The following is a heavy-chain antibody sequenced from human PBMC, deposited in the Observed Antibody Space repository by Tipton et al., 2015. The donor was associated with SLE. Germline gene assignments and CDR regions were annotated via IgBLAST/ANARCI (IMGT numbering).Heavy chain of an antibody. D-gene: IGHD5-24*01. Sequence: TLSLTCTVSGFSLSSYYWGWIRQPPGKGLEWLGTIYHSGTTYYNPSLKSRLTLSIDTSKNQFSLKLSSVTAADTAVYYCVRLELPATKADYWGPGTLVTVYS. J-gene: IGHJ4*02. CDR1: GFSLSSYY. CDR2: IYHSGTT. CDR3: VRLELPATKADY. V-gene: IGHV4-38-2*02.